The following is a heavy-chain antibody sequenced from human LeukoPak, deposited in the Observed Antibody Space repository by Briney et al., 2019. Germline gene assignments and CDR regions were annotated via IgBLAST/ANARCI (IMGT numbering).Heavy chain of an antibody. J-gene: IGHJ6*02. V-gene: IGHV1-18*01. D-gene: IGHD6-13*01. CDR3: ARDTEETSSSWYLGFQQYGMDV. CDR1: GYTFTSYG. Sequence: ASVKVSCKASGYTFTSYGISWVRQAPGQGLEWMGWISAYNGNTNYAQKLQGRVTMTTDTSTSTAYTELSSLRSEDTAVYYCARDTEETSSSWYLGFQQYGMDVWGQGTTVTVSS. CDR2: ISAYNGNT.